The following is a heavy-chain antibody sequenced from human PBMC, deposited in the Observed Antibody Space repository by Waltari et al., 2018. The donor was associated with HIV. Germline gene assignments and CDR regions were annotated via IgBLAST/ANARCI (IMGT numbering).Heavy chain of an antibody. D-gene: IGHD2-8*01. CDR1: GFTFESYG. J-gene: IGHJ5*02. CDR3: ARGPLYDWFDP. CDR2: ISLDSGRI. V-gene: IGHV3-9*01. Sequence: EVHLLASGGGLVQPAGSLSPSCAASGFTFESYGMHWVRQAPGNELVGISGISLDSGRIGYADSVRGRFTITRDNDKHFVYLQMNSLRGDDTAFYYCARGPLYDWFDPWGQGTLVTVSS.